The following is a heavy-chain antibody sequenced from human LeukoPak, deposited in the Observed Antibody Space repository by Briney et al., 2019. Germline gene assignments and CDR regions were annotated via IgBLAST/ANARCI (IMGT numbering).Heavy chain of an antibody. V-gene: IGHV3-66*01. CDR1: GFTVSNNY. J-gene: IGHJ4*02. CDR3: ARPSSLDGSGRYYIDY. Sequence: PGGSLRLSCEVSGFTVSNNYLNWVRQAPGKGLEWVSVTHSDGTTYYADSVKGRFTISRDNSKKTLYLQMNSLRDEDTAVYYCARPSSLDGSGRYYIDYWGQGTLVTVSS. CDR2: THSDGTT. D-gene: IGHD3-10*01.